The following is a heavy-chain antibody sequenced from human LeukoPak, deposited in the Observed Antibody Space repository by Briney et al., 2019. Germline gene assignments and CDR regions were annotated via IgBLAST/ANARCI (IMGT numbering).Heavy chain of an antibody. J-gene: IGHJ4*02. Sequence: GGSLRLSCAASGFTFSKSWMSWLRQTPEKGLEWVANIKEDGSAKYYVDSVKGRFTISRDNAKNSLYLQMNRLRAEDTAVYYCAKDDEGYYWGQGILVTVS. CDR2: IKEDGSAK. V-gene: IGHV3-7*04. CDR1: GFTFSKSW. D-gene: IGHD3-3*01. CDR3: AKDDEGYY.